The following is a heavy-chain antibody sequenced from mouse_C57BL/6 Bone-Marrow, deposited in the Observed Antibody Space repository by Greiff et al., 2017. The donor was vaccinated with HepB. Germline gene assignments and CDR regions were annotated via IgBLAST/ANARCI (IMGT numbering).Heavy chain of an antibody. D-gene: IGHD1-1*01. V-gene: IGHV1-55*01. CDR1: GYTFTSYW. CDR2: IYPGSGST. CDR3: VRPFYYYGSYYFDY. J-gene: IGHJ2*01. Sequence: QVQLKQPGAELVKPGASVKMSCKASGYTFTSYWITWVKQRPGQGLEWIGDIYPGSGSTNYNEKFKSKATLTVDTSSSTAYMQLSSLTSEDSAVYYCVRPFYYYGSYYFDYWGQGTTLTVSS.